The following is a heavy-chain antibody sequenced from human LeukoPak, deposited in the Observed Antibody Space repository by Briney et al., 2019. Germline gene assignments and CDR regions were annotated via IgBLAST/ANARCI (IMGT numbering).Heavy chain of an antibody. Sequence: PSETLSLTCAVYGGSFSGYYWSWIRQPPEKGLEWIGEINHSGNTNYNPSLKSRVTISIDTSKNQFSLKLSSVTAADTAVYYCAREGVGGWTSFDYWGQGTLVTVSS. CDR1: GGSFSGYY. CDR3: AREGVGGWTSFDY. V-gene: IGHV4-34*01. J-gene: IGHJ4*02. CDR2: INHSGNT. D-gene: IGHD6-19*01.